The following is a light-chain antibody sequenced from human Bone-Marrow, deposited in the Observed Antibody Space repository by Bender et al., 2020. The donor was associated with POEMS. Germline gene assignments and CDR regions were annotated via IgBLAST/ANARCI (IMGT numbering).Light chain of an antibody. CDR3: QSYDNSLGGWV. CDR1: SSDVGDNKNY. V-gene: IGLV2-14*03. J-gene: IGLJ3*02. CDR2: GYN. Sequence: QSALTQPASLSGSPGQSITISCTGTSSDVGDNKNYVSWLQHHPGKAPKLIIYGYNNRPSGVPDRFSGSKSGTSASLAITGLQAEDEGDYYCQSYDNSLGGWVFGGGTKLTVL.